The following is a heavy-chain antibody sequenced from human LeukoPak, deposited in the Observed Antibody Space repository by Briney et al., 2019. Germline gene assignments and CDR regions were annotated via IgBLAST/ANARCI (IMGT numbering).Heavy chain of an antibody. V-gene: IGHV3-21*01. CDR3: ARGGISGWYDY. CDR2: ITSSSSYI. CDR1: GFTFSSYW. D-gene: IGHD6-19*01. Sequence: NPGGSLRLSCAASGFTFSSYWMSWVRQAPGKGLEWVSSITSSSSYIYYANSVNGRFTISRDNAKSSLYLQMNSLRAEDTAVYYCARGGISGWYDYWGQGTLVTVSS. J-gene: IGHJ4*02.